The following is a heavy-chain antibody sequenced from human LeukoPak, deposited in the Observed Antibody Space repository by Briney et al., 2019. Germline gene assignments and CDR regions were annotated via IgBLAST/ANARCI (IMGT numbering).Heavy chain of an antibody. CDR1: GGSITSHSHY. J-gene: IGHJ3*02. V-gene: IGHV4-39*07. Sequence: SETLSLTCSVSGGSITSHSHYWGWIRQPPGQGLEWIGSIYYSGNTYYNKALKSRVTISVDTSKNQFSLKLSSVTAADTAVYYCARGGAYGDVDAFDIWGQGTLVTVSS. CDR3: ARGGAYGDVDAFDI. CDR2: IYYSGNT. D-gene: IGHD4-17*01.